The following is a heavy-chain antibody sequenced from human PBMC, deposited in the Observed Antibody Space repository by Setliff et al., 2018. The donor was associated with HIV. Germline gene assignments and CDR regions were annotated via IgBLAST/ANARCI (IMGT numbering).Heavy chain of an antibody. CDR2: IYHSGTT. Sequence: SETLSLTCAVSVGSISSTKWWTGVRQPPGKGLEWIGEIYHSGTTKYHPSLESRVIVSIDKSKKHFSLRLSAVTAADTAVYSCAASVADSGKGGGMGYWGQGTLVTVS. J-gene: IGHJ4*02. CDR3: AASVADSGKGGGMGY. D-gene: IGHD3-16*01. V-gene: IGHV4-4*02. CDR1: VGSISSTKW.